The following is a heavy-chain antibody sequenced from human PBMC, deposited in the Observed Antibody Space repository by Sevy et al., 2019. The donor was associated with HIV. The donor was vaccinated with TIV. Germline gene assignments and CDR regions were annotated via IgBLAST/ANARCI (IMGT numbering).Heavy chain of an antibody. CDR1: GFSLSTSGVG. D-gene: IGHD6-13*01. Sequence: SGPTLVKPTQTLTLTCTFSGFSLSTSGVGVGWIRQPPGKALEWLALIYWDDDKRYSPSLKSRLTIAKDTSKNQVVLTRTNMNPVETATYYCAQTYSSSPAGFFDYWGQGTLVTFSS. J-gene: IGHJ4*02. CDR2: IYWDDDK. V-gene: IGHV2-5*02. CDR3: AQTYSSSPAGFFDY.